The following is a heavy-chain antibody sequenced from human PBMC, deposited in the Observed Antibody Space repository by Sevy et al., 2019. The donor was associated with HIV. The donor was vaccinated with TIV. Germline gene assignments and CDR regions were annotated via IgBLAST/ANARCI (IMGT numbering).Heavy chain of an antibody. CDR3: ARGPSLIVAGAAGYLDY. CDR2: MWYDGNNK. D-gene: IGHD2-21*01. Sequence: GGSLRLSCTASGFTFSNFGIQWVRQAPGKGLQWVALMWYDGNNKYYADSVKGRFTISRDSSKNTVYLQMNNLRAEDTAMYYCARGPSLIVAGAAGYLDYWGQGTLLTVSS. V-gene: IGHV3-33*01. J-gene: IGHJ4*02. CDR1: GFTFSNFG.